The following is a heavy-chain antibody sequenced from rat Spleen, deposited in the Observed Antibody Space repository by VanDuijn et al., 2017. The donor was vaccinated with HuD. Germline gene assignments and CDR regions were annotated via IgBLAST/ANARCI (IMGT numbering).Heavy chain of an antibody. CDR3: TRDPPTGRVMDA. V-gene: IGHV5-20*01. J-gene: IGHJ4*01. CDR2: IRFDGDNT. D-gene: IGHD5-1*01. CDR1: GFAFSHYG. Sequence: EVQLVESGGGLVQPGRSIKLSCAASGFAFSHYGMAWVLQAPTKGLERIASIRFDGDNTYYRDSVKGRFTTSRDNAKSTLYLQMESLRSEDTATYYCTRDPPTGRVMDAWGQGASVTVSS.